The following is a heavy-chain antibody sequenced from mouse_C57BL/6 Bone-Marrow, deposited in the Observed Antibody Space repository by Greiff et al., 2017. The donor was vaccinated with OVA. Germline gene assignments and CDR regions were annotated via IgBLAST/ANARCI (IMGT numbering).Heavy chain of an antibody. V-gene: IGHV1-74*01. CDR3: AIQELYGYAMDY. CDR1: GYTFTSYW. Sequence: VQLQQPGAELVKPGASVKVSCKASGYTFTSYWMHWVKQRPGQGLEWIGRIRPSDSATNYNQKFKGKATLTVDKSSSTAYMQLSSLTSEDSAVYYCAIQELYGYAMDYWGQGTSVTVSS. J-gene: IGHJ4*01. D-gene: IGHD2-12*01. CDR2: IRPSDSAT.